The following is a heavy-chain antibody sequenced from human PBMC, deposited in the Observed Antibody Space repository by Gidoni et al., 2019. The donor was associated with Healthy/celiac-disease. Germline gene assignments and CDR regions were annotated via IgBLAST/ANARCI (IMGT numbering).Heavy chain of an antibody. Sequence: EVQLLASGGGLIQLGGSLRLSCAASGFPFSSSDMHWVRQATVKGLAQVSASGTPGDTYYPGSVKGRFTTSRENAKNSLYLKMNSLRAGETDVYYCARAHIAVAGAFDYWGQGTLVTVSS. J-gene: IGHJ4*02. V-gene: IGHV3-13*01. D-gene: IGHD6-19*01. CDR2: SGTPGDT. CDR3: ARAHIAVAGAFDY. CDR1: GFPFSSSD.